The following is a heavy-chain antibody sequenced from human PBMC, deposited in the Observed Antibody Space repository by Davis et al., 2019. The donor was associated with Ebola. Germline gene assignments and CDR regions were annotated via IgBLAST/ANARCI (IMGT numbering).Heavy chain of an antibody. V-gene: IGHV3-73*01. Sequence: GESLKISCEASGFTFSGSAMHWVRQASGKGLEWVGRIRRKANSYATAYAASVKGRFTISRDDSKNTAYLQMNSLKTEDTAVYYCTSTTVTTDYWGQGTLVTVSS. J-gene: IGHJ4*02. CDR3: TSTTVTTDY. CDR1: GFTFSGSA. D-gene: IGHD4-17*01. CDR2: IRRKANSYAT.